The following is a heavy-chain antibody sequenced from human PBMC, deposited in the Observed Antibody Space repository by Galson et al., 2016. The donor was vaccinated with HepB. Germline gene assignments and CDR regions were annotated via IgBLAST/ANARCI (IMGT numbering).Heavy chain of an antibody. CDR3: AKDVRYRVGATGAFDI. V-gene: IGHV3-23*01. J-gene: IGHJ3*02. Sequence: SLRLSCAASGFTFNKYAMNWVRQAPGKGLEWVSGISGSGDSTYYADSVKGRFTISRDNSKNTLLLQMNSLGAEDTALYYCAKDVRYRVGATGAFDIWGQGTMVTVSS. D-gene: IGHD1-26*01. CDR2: ISGSGDST. CDR1: GFTFNKYA.